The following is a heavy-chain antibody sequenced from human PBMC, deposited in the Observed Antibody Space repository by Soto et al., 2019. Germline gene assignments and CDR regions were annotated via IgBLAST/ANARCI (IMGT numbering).Heavy chain of an antibody. CDR1: GFTFSSYA. CDR3: AKGLAEWLQLGRDDAFDI. Sequence: GGSLRLSCAASGFTFSSYAMSWVRQAPGKGLEWVSAISGSGGSTYYADSVKGRFTISRDNSKNTLYLQMNSLRAEDTAVYYCAKGLAEWLQLGRDDAFDIWGQGTMVTVSS. V-gene: IGHV3-23*01. D-gene: IGHD5-12*01. J-gene: IGHJ3*02. CDR2: ISGSGGST.